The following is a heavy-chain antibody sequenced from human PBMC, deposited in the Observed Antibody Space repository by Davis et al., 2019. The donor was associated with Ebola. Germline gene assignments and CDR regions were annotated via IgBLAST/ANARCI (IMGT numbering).Heavy chain of an antibody. J-gene: IGHJ4*02. Sequence: GESLKISCAASGFTFSSYAMSWVRQAPGKGLEWVSVISYDGSDKYYADSVKGRFTISRDDSKNTVFLQMNSLRVEDTAVYHCAKGTNRIAVAGMGQNNWGPGTLVTVSS. V-gene: IGHV3-30*18. D-gene: IGHD6-19*01. CDR2: ISYDGSDK. CDR1: GFTFSSYA. CDR3: AKGTNRIAVAGMGQNN.